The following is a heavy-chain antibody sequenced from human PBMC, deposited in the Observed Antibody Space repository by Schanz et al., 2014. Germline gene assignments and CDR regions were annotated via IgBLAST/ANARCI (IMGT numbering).Heavy chain of an antibody. V-gene: IGHV4-31*03. Sequence: QVQLQESGPGLVKPSQTLSLTCTVSGGSVSSGGYYWSWIRQHPGKGLEWIGYIYYSGSTYYNPSLKSRVTISVDKSKNQFSLKVRSVTAADTAVYYCARDSLRGATGGYGMDVWGQGTLVTVSS. CDR2: IYYSGST. J-gene: IGHJ6*02. D-gene: IGHD2-8*02. CDR3: ARDSLRGATGGYGMDV. CDR1: GGSVSSGGYY.